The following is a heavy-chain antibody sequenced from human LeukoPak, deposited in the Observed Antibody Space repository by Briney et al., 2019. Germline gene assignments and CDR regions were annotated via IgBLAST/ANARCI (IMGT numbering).Heavy chain of an antibody. D-gene: IGHD2-15*01. J-gene: IGHJ4*02. V-gene: IGHV3-7*01. Sequence: GGSLRLSCAASGFGFSSYYMTWVRQAPGKGLEWVAYIKEDGSEKNYVDSVKGRFTISRDNAKNSLYLQMNSLRAEDTAVYYCVRDRGYCSGGNCYTVLDYWGQGTLVTVSS. CDR1: GFGFSSYY. CDR2: IKEDGSEK. CDR3: VRDRGYCSGGNCYTVLDY.